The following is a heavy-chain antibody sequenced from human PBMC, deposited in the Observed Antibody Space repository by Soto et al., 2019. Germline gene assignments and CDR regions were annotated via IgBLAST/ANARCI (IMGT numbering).Heavy chain of an antibody. D-gene: IGHD3-3*01. CDR3: ARAPILVGVTPYENYFDS. J-gene: IGHJ4*02. CDR2: SIPIFGTA. V-gene: IGHV1-69*13. Sequence: ASVKVSCKASGGTFSNSVISWVRQAPGQGLEWMGGSIPIFGTANYAQKFQGRVTIIADESTSTAYMELTSLRSEDTAVYYCARAPILVGVTPYENYFDSWGQGTLVTVSS. CDR1: GGTFSNSV.